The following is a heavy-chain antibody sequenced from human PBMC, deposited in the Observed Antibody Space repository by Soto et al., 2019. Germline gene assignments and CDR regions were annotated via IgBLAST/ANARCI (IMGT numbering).Heavy chain of an antibody. D-gene: IGHD4-4*01. CDR1: GFTFSSYA. V-gene: IGHV3-23*01. Sequence: GGSLRLSCAASGFTFSSYAMSWVRQAPGKGLEWVSAISGSGGSTYYADSVKGRFTISRDNSKNTLYLQMNSLRAEDTAVYYSAKVVYTNYREYNWFDPWGQGTLVTVSS. CDR3: AKVVYTNYREYNWFDP. J-gene: IGHJ5*02. CDR2: ISGSGGST.